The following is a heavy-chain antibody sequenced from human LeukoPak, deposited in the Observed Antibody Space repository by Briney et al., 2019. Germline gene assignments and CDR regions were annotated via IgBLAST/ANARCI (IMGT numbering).Heavy chain of an antibody. CDR3: ARGGLGELSLFMFDY. Sequence: SETLSLTCTVSGGSISSYHWSWIRQPPGKGLEWIGYICYSGSTNYNPSLKSRVTISVDTSKNQFSLKLSSVTAADTAVYYCARGGLGELSLFMFDYWGQGTLVTVSS. CDR1: GGSISSYH. D-gene: IGHD3-16*02. J-gene: IGHJ4*02. V-gene: IGHV4-59*01. CDR2: ICYSGST.